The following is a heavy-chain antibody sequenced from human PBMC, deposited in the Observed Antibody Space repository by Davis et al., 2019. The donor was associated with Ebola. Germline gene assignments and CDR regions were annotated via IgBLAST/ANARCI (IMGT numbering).Heavy chain of an antibody. CDR2: INAVNGNT. V-gene: IGHV1-3*01. Sequence: ALVHVPRLPSRYTFTSYAMHWVRQAPGQRLEWMGWINAVNGNTKYSQKFQGRITNTRDTSASTAYMELSSLRSDDTAVYYCARDLGSGSEPFDYWGRGTLVTVSS. D-gene: IGHD3-10*01. CDR1: RYTFTSYA. CDR3: ARDLGSGSEPFDY. J-gene: IGHJ4*02.